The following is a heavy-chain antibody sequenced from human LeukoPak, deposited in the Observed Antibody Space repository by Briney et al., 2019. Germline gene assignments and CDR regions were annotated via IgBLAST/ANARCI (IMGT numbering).Heavy chain of an antibody. CDR1: GYTFTGYY. CDR2: INPNSGGT. J-gene: IGHJ4*02. Sequence: ASVKVSCKASGYTFTGYYMHWVRQAPGQGLEWMGRINPNSGGTYYAQKFQDRVTTTRDTSISTAYMELSRLTSDDTAVYYCARGPRSSSGYYEFDYWGQGTLVTVSS. D-gene: IGHD3-22*01. V-gene: IGHV1-2*06. CDR3: ARGPRSSSGYYEFDY.